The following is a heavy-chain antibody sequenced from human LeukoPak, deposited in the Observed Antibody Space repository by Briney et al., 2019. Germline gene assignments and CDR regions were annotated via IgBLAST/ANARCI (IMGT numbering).Heavy chain of an antibody. Sequence: SETLSLTCTVSGGSISSSSYYWGWIRQPPGKGLEWIGSIYYSGSTYYNPSLKSRVTISVDTSKSQFSLKLSSVTAADTAVYYCARQPLCSSSPHFDYWGQGTLVTVSS. J-gene: IGHJ4*02. CDR3: ARQPLCSSSPHFDY. V-gene: IGHV4-39*01. CDR1: GGSISSSSYY. D-gene: IGHD6-6*01. CDR2: IYYSGST.